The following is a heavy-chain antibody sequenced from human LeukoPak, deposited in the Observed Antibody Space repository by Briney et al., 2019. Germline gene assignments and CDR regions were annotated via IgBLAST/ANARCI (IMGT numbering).Heavy chain of an antibody. V-gene: IGHV3-23*01. CDR3: ANGLAASGNFLLRDYYYFIDV. CDR2: INGNGAAT. CDR1: GFTFNNYA. Sequence: GGSLRLSCVASGFTFNNYAMHWVRQAPGKGLEWVSSINGNGAATYYADSFNGRFLISRDDSKSTVYLRMNKLRVEDSGLYYCANGLAASGNFLLRDYYYFIDVWGKGTTVIVS. J-gene: IGHJ6*03. D-gene: IGHD1-26*01.